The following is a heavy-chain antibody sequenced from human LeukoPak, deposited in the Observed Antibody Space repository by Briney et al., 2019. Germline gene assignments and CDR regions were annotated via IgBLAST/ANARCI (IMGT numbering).Heavy chain of an antibody. Sequence: PGGSLRLSCAASGFTFSSYAMHWVRQAPGNGLEWVAVISYDGSNKYYADSVKGRFTISRDNSKNTLYLQMNSLRAEDTAVYYCARGPGSLRLLFDYWGQGTLVTVSS. CDR3: ARGPGSLRLLFDY. D-gene: IGHD1-26*01. V-gene: IGHV3-30-3*01. CDR2: ISYDGSNK. J-gene: IGHJ4*02. CDR1: GFTFSSYA.